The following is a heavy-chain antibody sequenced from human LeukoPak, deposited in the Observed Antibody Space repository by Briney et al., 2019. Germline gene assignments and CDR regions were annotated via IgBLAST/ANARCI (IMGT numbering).Heavy chain of an antibody. J-gene: IGHJ1*01. D-gene: IGHD6-19*01. Sequence: GGSLRLSCAASELSFNNFAMYWVRQAPGKGLEWLAVISYDGSITYYADSVKGRFTISRDNSNNTLHLQMNSLRAEDTAVYYCARAPPDIAVAGAEYFQHWGQGTLVTVSS. CDR1: ELSFNNFA. CDR3: ARAPPDIAVAGAEYFQH. V-gene: IGHV3-30-3*01. CDR2: ISYDGSIT.